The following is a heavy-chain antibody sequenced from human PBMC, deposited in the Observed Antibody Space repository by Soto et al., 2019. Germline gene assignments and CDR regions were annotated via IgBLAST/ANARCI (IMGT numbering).Heavy chain of an antibody. CDR1: GYTFTVYY. J-gene: IGHJ4*02. CDR3: ASLSESSGWHTNFDY. Sequence: SVKGSCKASGYTFTVYYMHWVRQAPVQGLEWMGWINPNSGGTNYAQKFQGRVTMTRDTSISTAYMELSRLRSDDTAVYYCASLSESSGWHTNFDYWGQGTLVTVSS. CDR2: INPNSGGT. V-gene: IGHV1-2*02. D-gene: IGHD6-19*01.